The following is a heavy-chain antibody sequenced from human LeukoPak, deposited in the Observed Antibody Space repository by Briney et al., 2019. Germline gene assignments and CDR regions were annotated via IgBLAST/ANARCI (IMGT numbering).Heavy chain of an antibody. J-gene: IGHJ3*02. D-gene: IGHD7-27*01. V-gene: IGHV4-38-2*02. Sequence: SETLSLTCTVSGYPISSGYYWGWIRQPPGKGLEWIGSIYHSGSTNYNPSLKSRVTISVDTSKNQFSLRLSSLTAADTAVYYCARDRLSLGAFDIWGQGTMVTVSS. CDR3: ARDRLSLGAFDI. CDR2: IYHSGST. CDR1: GYPISSGYY.